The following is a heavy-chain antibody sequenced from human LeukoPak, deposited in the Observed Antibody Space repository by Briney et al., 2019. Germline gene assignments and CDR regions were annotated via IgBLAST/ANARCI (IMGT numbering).Heavy chain of an antibody. CDR3: ARDGLLWFGVHYYYYMDV. CDR2: IYTSGST. Sequence: SQTLSLTCTVSGGSISSGSYYWSWIRQPAGKGLEWIGRIYTSGSTNYNPSLKSRVTISVDTSKNQFSLKLSSVTAADTAVYYCARDGLLWFGVHYYYYMDVWGKGTTVTISS. V-gene: IGHV4-61*02. CDR1: GGSISSGSYY. D-gene: IGHD3-10*01. J-gene: IGHJ6*03.